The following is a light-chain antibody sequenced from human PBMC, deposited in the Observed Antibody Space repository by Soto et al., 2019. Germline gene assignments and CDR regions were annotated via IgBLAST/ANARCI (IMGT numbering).Light chain of an antibody. Sequence: DIQMTQSPSTLSASVGDRVTITCRASQSIGNWLAWYQQKPGKAPKLVIYKASSLESGVPSRFSGSGSETEFTLTISSLQPDDFATYYCQQYNGYSYTFGQGTTLEIK. J-gene: IGKJ2*01. CDR3: QQYNGYSYT. CDR2: KAS. V-gene: IGKV1-5*03. CDR1: QSIGNW.